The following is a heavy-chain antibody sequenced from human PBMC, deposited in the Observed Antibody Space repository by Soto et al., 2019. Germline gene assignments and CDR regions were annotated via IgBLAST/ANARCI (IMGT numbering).Heavy chain of an antibody. Sequence: GGSLRLSCAASGFTFSSYAMSWVRQAPGKGLEWVSAISGSGGSTYYADSVKGRFTISRDNSKNTLYLQMNSLRAEDTAVYYCAKAHSSGWYGASFDPWGQGTLVTVSS. CDR3: AKAHSSGWYGASFDP. CDR1: GFTFSSYA. J-gene: IGHJ5*02. CDR2: ISGSGGST. D-gene: IGHD6-19*01. V-gene: IGHV3-23*01.